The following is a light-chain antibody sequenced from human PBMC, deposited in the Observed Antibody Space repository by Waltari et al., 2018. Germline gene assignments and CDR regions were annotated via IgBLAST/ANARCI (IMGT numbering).Light chain of an antibody. Sequence: QSALTQPASVSGSPGQSVTIFCAGTSNDVGGYNSVSWYQEHPGQAPRVIIYDVSDRPSGVSDRFSGSNSGNTASLTISGLQAEVEADYYCSSQSSNDVVLFGGGTKLTVL. J-gene: IGLJ2*01. CDR3: SSQSSNDVVL. CDR1: SNDVGGYNS. V-gene: IGLV2-14*01. CDR2: DVS.